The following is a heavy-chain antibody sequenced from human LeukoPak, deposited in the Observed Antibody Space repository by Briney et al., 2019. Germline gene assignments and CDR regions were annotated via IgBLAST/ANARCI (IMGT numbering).Heavy chain of an antibody. D-gene: IGHD5-12*01. CDR2: ISSSSSYI. V-gene: IGHV3-21*01. J-gene: IGHJ6*03. CDR1: GFTFSSYS. CDR3: ARDRGWGMDV. Sequence: PGGSLRLSCAASGFTFSSYSMNWVRQAPGKGLEWVSFISSSSSYIYYADSVKGRFTISRDNAKNSLYVQMNSLRAEDTAVYYCARDRGWGMDVWGKGTTVTISS.